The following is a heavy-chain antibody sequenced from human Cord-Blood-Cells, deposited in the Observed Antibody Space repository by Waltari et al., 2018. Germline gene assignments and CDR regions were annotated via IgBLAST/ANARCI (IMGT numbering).Heavy chain of an antibody. CDR2: ISNDGSNK. D-gene: IGHD2-2*01. J-gene: IGHJ4*02. Sequence: QVQLVESGGGVVQPGRSLRLSCAASGFTFSSYAMHWVRQAPGKGLEWVAVISNDGSNKYYADSLKGRFTISRDNSKNTLYLQMNSLRAEDTAVYYCARGEYVVVPAAIDYWGQGTLVTVSS. CDR1: GFTFSSYA. CDR3: ARGEYVVVPAAIDY. V-gene: IGHV3-30-3*01.